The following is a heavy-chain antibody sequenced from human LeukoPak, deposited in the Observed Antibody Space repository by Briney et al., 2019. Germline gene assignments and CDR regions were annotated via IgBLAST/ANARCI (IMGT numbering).Heavy chain of an antibody. J-gene: IGHJ4*02. Sequence: SVTVSLTVSVYTLTQLSMHWVRPAPGRGREWMGGFDPEDGETIYAQNFPGRVTMTEDTSTDTAYMELSSLRSEDTAVYYCATYYYDSSGEGFIDYWGQGTLVTVSS. CDR1: VYTLTQLS. CDR3: ATYYYDSSGEGFIDY. CDR2: FDPEDGET. D-gene: IGHD3-22*01. V-gene: IGHV1-24*01.